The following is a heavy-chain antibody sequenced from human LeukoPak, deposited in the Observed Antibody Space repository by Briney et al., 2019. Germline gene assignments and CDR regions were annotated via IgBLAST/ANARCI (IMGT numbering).Heavy chain of an antibody. Sequence: PSETLSLTCAVYGGSFSGYYWSWIRQPPGKGLEWIGEINHSGSTNYNPSLKSRVTISVDTSKNQFSLKLSSVTAADTAVYYYARLRQRGPYSSSSKWFDPWGQGTLVTVSS. CDR2: INHSGST. CDR1: GGSFSGYY. D-gene: IGHD6-6*01. CDR3: ARLRQRGPYSSSSKWFDP. V-gene: IGHV4-34*01. J-gene: IGHJ5*02.